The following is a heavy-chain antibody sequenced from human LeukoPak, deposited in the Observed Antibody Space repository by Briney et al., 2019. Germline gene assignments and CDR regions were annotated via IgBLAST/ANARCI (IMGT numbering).Heavy chain of an antibody. D-gene: IGHD2-15*01. CDR3: AGGYCSGGSCLY. J-gene: IGHJ4*02. CDR2: ISSSSSYI. CDR1: GFTFSSYS. V-gene: IGHV3-21*01. Sequence: GGSLRLSCAASGFTFSSYSMNWVRQAPGKGLEWVSSISSSSSYIYYADSVKGRFTISRDNAKNSLYLQMNSLRAEDTAVYYCAGGYCSGGSCLYWGQGTLVTVSS.